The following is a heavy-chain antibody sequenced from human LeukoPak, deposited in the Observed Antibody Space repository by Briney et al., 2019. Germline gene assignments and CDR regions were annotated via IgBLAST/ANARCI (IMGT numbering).Heavy chain of an antibody. CDR1: GFTFSSYG. CDR2: IRYDGSNK. D-gene: IGHD6-13*01. CDR3: ARDLYYSSSPDY. J-gene: IGHJ4*02. V-gene: IGHV3-30*02. Sequence: PGGSLRLSCAASGFTFSSYGMHWVRQAPGKGLEWVAFIRYDGSNKYYADSVKGRFTISRDNSKNTLYLQMNSLRAEDTAVYYCARDLYYSSSPDYWGQGTLVTVSS.